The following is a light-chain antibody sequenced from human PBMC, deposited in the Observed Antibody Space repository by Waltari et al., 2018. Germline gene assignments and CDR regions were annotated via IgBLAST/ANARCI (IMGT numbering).Light chain of an antibody. CDR3: SSYAGSVV. J-gene: IGLJ3*02. CDR2: GVN. Sequence: QSALTQPASVSGSRGQSITISCTGSSSDIGSYNVVSWYQHHPGKAPKLLIYGVNNRPSGVSNRFSGSKSGNTASLTISGLQADDEADYYCSSYAGSVVFGGGTKLTVL. V-gene: IGLV2-23*02. CDR1: SSDIGSYNV.